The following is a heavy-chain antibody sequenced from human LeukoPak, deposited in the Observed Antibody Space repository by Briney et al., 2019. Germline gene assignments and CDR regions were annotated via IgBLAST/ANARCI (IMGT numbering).Heavy chain of an antibody. CDR2: ISAYNGNT. J-gene: IGHJ2*01. CDR1: GYTFTSYG. CDR3: ARTSYGWLSYWYFDL. Sequence: ASVKVSCKASGYTFTSYGISWVRQAPGQGLEWMGWISAYNGNTNYAQKLQGRVTMTTDTSTSTAYMELRSLRSDDTAVYYCARTSYGWLSYWYFDLWGRGTLVTVSS. V-gene: IGHV1-18*01. D-gene: IGHD5-12*01.